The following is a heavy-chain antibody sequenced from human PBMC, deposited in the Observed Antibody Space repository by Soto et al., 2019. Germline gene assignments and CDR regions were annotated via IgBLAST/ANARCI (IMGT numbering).Heavy chain of an antibody. D-gene: IGHD1-7*01. CDR2: INPNSGGT. CDR1: GYTFTGYY. J-gene: IGHJ6*02. CDR3: ARGCLELDVYSYSHGMDV. Sequence: ASVKVSCKASGYTFTGYYMHWVRQAPGQGLEWMGWINPNSGGTNYAQKFQGRVTMTRDTSISTAYMELSRLRSDDTAVYYCARGCLELDVYSYSHGMDVWGHGPTATVSS. V-gene: IGHV1-2*02.